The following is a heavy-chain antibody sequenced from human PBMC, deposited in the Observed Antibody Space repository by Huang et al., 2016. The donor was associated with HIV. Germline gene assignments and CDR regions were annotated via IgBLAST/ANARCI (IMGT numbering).Heavy chain of an antibody. CDR3: ARDPKYHRIGYYRQRRGIDI. D-gene: IGHD3-22*01. Sequence: QIQLMQSGPELKQPGASVKVSCKASGYTFTSYGITWVRQAPGQGPEWMGWISASSGDRENEQKFQGRVTLTTDTATNIAYMELRSLRSDDTAKYYCARDPKYHRIGYYRQRRGIDIWGQGTMVIVSS. CDR1: GYTFTSYG. V-gene: IGHV1-18*01. J-gene: IGHJ3*02. CDR2: ISASSGDR.